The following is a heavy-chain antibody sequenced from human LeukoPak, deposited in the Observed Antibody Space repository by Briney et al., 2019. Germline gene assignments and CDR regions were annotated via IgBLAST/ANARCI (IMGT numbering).Heavy chain of an antibody. Sequence: GGSLRLSCAASGFTFSSYWMSWVRQAPGKGLEWVANIKEDGSEKYNVDSVKGRFTISRDNAKKSVYLQMNSLRAEDTALYYCARAEDFTSWYAHWGQGILVTVSS. V-gene: IGHV3-7*01. CDR2: IKEDGSEK. D-gene: IGHD2-2*01. CDR3: ARAEDFTSWYAH. J-gene: IGHJ4*02. CDR1: GFTFSSYW.